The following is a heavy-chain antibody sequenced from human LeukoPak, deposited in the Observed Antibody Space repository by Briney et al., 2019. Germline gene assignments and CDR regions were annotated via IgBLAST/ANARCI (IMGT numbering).Heavy chain of an antibody. CDR3: AKGRGTAGAPNTWYFDL. CDR2: IKADGSDQ. D-gene: IGHD6-13*01. CDR1: GFSFSTSG. Sequence: PGVSLRLSCAGSGFSFSTSGMHWVRQAPGKGLEWAALIKADGSDQYYADSVKGRFTISRDNSKDTLFLQMNSLRVEDTAVYYCAKGRGTAGAPNTWYFDLWGRGTLITVSS. V-gene: IGHV3-30*02. J-gene: IGHJ2*01.